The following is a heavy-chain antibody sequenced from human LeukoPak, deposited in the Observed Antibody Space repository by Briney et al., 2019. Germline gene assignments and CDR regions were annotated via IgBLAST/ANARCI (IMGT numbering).Heavy chain of an antibody. CDR3: ARAEYYYYYYMDV. CDR1: GGSISSGSYY. V-gene: IGHV4-61*02. Sequence: KASQTLSLTCTVSGGSISSGSYYWSWIRQPAGKGLEWIGRIYTSGSTNYNPSLKSRVTISVDTSKNQFSLKLSSVTAADTAVYYCARAEYYYYYYMDVWGKGTTVTVSS. CDR2: IYTSGST. J-gene: IGHJ6*03.